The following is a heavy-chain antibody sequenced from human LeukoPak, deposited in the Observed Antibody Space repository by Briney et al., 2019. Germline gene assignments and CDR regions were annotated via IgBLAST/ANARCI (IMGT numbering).Heavy chain of an antibody. CDR3: ASEGDYSKQPDY. J-gene: IGHJ4*02. Sequence: SETLSLTCAVYGGSFSGYYWSWIRQPPGKGLEWIGEINHSGSTNYNPSLKSRVTIPVDTSKNQFSLKLSSVTAADTAVYYCASEGDYSKQPDYWGQGTLVTVSS. V-gene: IGHV4-34*01. CDR2: INHSGST. D-gene: IGHD4-11*01. CDR1: GGSFSGYY.